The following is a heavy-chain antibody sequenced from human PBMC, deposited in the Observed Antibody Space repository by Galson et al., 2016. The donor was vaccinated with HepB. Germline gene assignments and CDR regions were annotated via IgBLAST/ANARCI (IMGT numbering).Heavy chain of an antibody. Sequence: SLRLSCAASEFTFSNYWMSWVRQAPGRGLEWVANIKQGGSVKHYVDSVKGRFNISRDDAKNSLYLQMNSLRAEDTAVYYCAREARDAGGVDSWGQGTLVTVSS. D-gene: IGHD3-10*01. CDR1: EFTFSNYW. CDR2: IKQGGSVK. V-gene: IGHV3-7*01. J-gene: IGHJ5*01. CDR3: AREARDAGGVDS.